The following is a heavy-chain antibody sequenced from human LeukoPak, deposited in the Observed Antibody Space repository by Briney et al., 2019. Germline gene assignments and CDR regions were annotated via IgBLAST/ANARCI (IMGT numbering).Heavy chain of an antibody. CDR3: ARGRGRMVRGVILFYYFDY. D-gene: IGHD3-10*01. V-gene: IGHV1-8*01. CDR2: MNPNSGNT. Sequence: ASVKVSCKASGYTFTSYDINWVRQATGQGLEWMGWMNPNSGNTGYAQKFQGRVTMTRNTSISTAYMELSSLRSEDTAVYYCARGRGRMVRGVILFYYFDYWGQGTLVTVSS. J-gene: IGHJ4*02. CDR1: GYTFTSYD.